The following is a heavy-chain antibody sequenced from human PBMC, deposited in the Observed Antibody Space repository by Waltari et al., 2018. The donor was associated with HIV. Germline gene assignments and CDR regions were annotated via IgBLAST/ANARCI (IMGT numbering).Heavy chain of an antibody. D-gene: IGHD3-10*01. CDR1: GFTFGRYW. J-gene: IGHJ4*02. Sequence: EVQLVESGGGLVQPGGSLRLSCAASGFTFGRYWMSWVRPAPGKGLEWVANIKQDGSEKYYVDSVNGRFTISRDNAENSLYLQMNSLRAEDTAVYYCARGGFYGSGSKVNWGQGTLVTVSS. V-gene: IGHV3-7*04. CDR3: ARGGFYGSGSKVN. CDR2: IKQDGSEK.